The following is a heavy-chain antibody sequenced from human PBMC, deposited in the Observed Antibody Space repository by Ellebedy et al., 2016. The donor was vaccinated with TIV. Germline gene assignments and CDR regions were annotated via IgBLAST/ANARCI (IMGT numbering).Heavy chain of an antibody. CDR3: ARDLRVMSDRPGGPMDAFDI. Sequence: ASVKVSCKASGGTFSSYAISWVRQAPGQRLEWMGWINAGDGNTKYSQKFQGRVTITRDTSASTAYMELSSLRSEDTAVYYCARDLRVMSDRPGGPMDAFDIWGQGTMVTVSS. CDR2: INAGDGNT. J-gene: IGHJ3*02. D-gene: IGHD3-16*01. V-gene: IGHV1-3*01. CDR1: GGTFSSYA.